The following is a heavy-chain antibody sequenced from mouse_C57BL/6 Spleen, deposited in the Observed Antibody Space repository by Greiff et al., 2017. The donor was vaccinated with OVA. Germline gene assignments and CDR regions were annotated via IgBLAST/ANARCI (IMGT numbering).Heavy chain of an antibody. J-gene: IGHJ2*01. D-gene: IGHD1-1*01. CDR2: IDPEDGET. V-gene: IGHV14-2*01. Sequence: VQLQQSGAELVKPGASVKLSCTASGFNITDYYMHWVKQRTEQGLEWIGRIDPEDGETKYDPKFQGKATITADTSSNTAYLQLSSLTSEDTAVYYCARYYYGSSQYYFDYWGQGTTLTVSS. CDR3: ARYYYGSSQYYFDY. CDR1: GFNITDYY.